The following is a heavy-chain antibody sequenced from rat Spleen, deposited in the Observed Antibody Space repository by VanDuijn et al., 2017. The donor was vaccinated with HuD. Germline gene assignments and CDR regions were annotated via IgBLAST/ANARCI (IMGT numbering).Heavy chain of an antibody. CDR1: GFTFNNYV. CDR3: ARHGYNSYFDY. J-gene: IGHJ2*01. CDR2: ISYDGIST. Sequence: EVQLVESGGGLVQPGRSLKLSCAASGFTFNNYVMTWVRQAPAKGLEWVATISYDGISTYYRDSVKGRFTISRDNAKSSLYLQMDSLRSADTATYYCARHGYNSYFDYWGQGVMVTVSS. D-gene: IGHD1-9*01. V-gene: IGHV5-29*01.